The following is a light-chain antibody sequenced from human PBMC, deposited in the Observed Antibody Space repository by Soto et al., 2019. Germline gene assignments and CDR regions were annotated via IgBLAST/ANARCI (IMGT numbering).Light chain of an antibody. J-gene: IGKJ2*01. Sequence: DIQMTQSPSSLSASVGDRVTITCQASQDISNYLNCYQQKPGKAPKLLIYDASNLETGVPSRFSGSGSGTDFTFTICSLQPEDIATYYCQQYDNFPPDTFGQGTKLEIK. V-gene: IGKV1-33*01. CDR2: DAS. CDR3: QQYDNFPPDT. CDR1: QDISNY.